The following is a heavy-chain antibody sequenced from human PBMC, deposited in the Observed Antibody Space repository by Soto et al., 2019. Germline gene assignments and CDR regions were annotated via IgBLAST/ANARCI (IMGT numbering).Heavy chain of an antibody. V-gene: IGHV1-46*01. Sequence: QVQLVQSGAEVKKPGASVKVSCKASGYTFTSYYMHWVRQAPGQGLEWMGIINPSGGSTSYAQKFQGRVTMTRDTSTSTVYMELSSLRSEDTAVYYCARYHAGTMIVVAPDYWGQGTLVTVSS. CDR3: ARYHAGTMIVVAPDY. CDR1: GYTFTSYY. J-gene: IGHJ4*02. CDR2: INPSGGST. D-gene: IGHD3-22*01.